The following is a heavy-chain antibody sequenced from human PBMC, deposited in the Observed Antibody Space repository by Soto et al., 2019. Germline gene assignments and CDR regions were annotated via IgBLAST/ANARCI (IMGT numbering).Heavy chain of an antibody. J-gene: IGHJ6*02. CDR1: GGSMGSNS. CDR3: ASLIWFGEFYGMDV. D-gene: IGHD3-10*01. Sequence: XETLPLTCHVSGGSMGSNSWSWIRQPAGKGLEWIGRIYTSGSTNYNPSLKSRVTMSVDTSKNQFSLKLSSVTAADTAVYYCASLIWFGEFYGMDVWGQGTTVTVSS. CDR2: IYTSGST. V-gene: IGHV4-4*07.